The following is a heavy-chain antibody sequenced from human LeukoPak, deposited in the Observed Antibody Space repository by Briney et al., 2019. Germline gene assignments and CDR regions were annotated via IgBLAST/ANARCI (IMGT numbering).Heavy chain of an antibody. Sequence: GASVKVSCKVSGYTFTSYGISWVRQAPGQGLEWMGWISAYNGNTNYAQKLQGRVTMTTDTSTSTAYMELRSLRSDDTAVYYCARDGETYCSGGSCYLDYYYYYMDVWGKGTTVTVSS. D-gene: IGHD2-15*01. J-gene: IGHJ6*03. CDR2: ISAYNGNT. V-gene: IGHV1-18*01. CDR1: GYTFTSYG. CDR3: ARDGETYCSGGSCYLDYYYYYMDV.